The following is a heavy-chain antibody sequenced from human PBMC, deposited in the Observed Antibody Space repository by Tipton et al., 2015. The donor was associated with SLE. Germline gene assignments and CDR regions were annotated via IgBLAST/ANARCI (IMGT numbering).Heavy chain of an antibody. J-gene: IGHJ5*02. CDR2: ISYSGNT. D-gene: IGHD4-17*01. CDR1: GGSIGSHY. Sequence: GLVKPSETLSLTCTVSGGSIGSHYWTWIRQPPGKGLEWIGWISYSGNTNFNPSLKSRVTISIDTSKNQFSLNLSSVTAADTAVYYCVRSPRGTTVTANWFDPWGQGTLVTVSS. V-gene: IGHV4-59*08. CDR3: VRSPRGTTVTANWFDP.